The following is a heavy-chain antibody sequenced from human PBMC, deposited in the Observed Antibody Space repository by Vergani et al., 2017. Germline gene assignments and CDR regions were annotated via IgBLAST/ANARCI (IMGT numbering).Heavy chain of an antibody. J-gene: IGHJ5*02. Sequence: QVQLQESGPGLVKPSETLSLTCTVSGGSISSYYWSWIRQPPGKGLEWIGYIYYSGSTNYNPSLKSRVTISVDTSKNQFSLKLSSVTAADTAVYYCARVPAAIHYNWFDPWGQGTLVTVSS. CDR3: ARVPAAIHYNWFDP. CDR1: GGSISSYY. V-gene: IGHV4-59*01. D-gene: IGHD2-2*02. CDR2: IYYSGST.